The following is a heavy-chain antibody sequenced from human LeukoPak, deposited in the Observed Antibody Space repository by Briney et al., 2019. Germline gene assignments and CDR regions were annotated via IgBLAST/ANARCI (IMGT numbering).Heavy chain of an antibody. D-gene: IGHD3-10*01. CDR1: GYTFTGYH. J-gene: IGHJ5*02. CDR3: ARASHGSGRGLDP. Sequence: ASVKVSCKASGYTFTGYHIHWVRQATGQGLEWMGWMNPNSGNTGYAQKFQGRVTMTRNTSISTAYMELSSLRSEDTAVYYCARASHGSGRGLDPWGQGTLVTVSS. V-gene: IGHV1-8*02. CDR2: MNPNSGNT.